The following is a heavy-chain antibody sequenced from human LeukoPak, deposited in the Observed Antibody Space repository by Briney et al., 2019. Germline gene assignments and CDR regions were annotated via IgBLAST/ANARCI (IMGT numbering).Heavy chain of an antibody. Sequence: GASVKVSCKASGYTFTGYYMHWVRPAPGQGLEWMGWINPNSGGTNYAQKFQGRVTMTRDTSISTAYMELSRLRSDDTAVYYCARDHTGRYYYDSSGLPADYWGQGTLVTVSS. J-gene: IGHJ4*02. CDR2: INPNSGGT. CDR1: GYTFTGYY. V-gene: IGHV1-2*02. CDR3: ARDHTGRYYYDSSGLPADY. D-gene: IGHD3-22*01.